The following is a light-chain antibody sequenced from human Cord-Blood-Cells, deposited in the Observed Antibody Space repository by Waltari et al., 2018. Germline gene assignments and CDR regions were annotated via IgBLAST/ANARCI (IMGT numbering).Light chain of an antibody. CDR3: QQYGSSPPWT. CDR2: GAS. J-gene: IGKJ1*01. V-gene: IGKV3-20*01. CDR1: QSVSSSY. Sequence: EIVLKQSPGTLSLSLGERATLSCRASQSVSSSYLAWYQQKPGQAPRLLIYGASSRATGIPDRFSGSGSGTDFTLTISRLEPEDFAVYYCQQYGSSPPWTFGQGTKVEIK.